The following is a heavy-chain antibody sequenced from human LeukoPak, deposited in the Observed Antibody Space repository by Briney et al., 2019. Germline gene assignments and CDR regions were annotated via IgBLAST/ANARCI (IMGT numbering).Heavy chain of an antibody. V-gene: IGHV1-46*01. CDR2: INPSGGST. J-gene: IGHJ6*03. CDR1: GYTFTSYY. Sequence: ASVKVSCKASGYTFTSYYMHWVRQAPGQGLEWMGVINPSGGSTSYAQKFQGRVTMTRDMSTSTVYMELSSLRSEDTAVYYCARDRAAGSLYYYMDIWGKGTLVSVS. D-gene: IGHD6-13*01. CDR3: ARDRAAGSLYYYMDI.